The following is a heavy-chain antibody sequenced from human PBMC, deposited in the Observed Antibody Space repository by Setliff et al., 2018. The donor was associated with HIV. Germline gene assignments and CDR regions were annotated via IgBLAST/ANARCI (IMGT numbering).Heavy chain of an antibody. CDR3: ARSRYSSSSGDY. CDR2: ISTYNGNT. CDR1: GYTFTSYG. V-gene: IGHV1-18*01. J-gene: IGHJ4*02. Sequence: ASVKVSCKASGYTFTSYGISWVRRAPGQGLEWMGWISTYNGNTNYAPKLQGRVTMTADTSTSTAYMELRSLTSDDTAVYYCARSRYSSSSGDYWGQGTLVTVSS. D-gene: IGHD6-6*01.